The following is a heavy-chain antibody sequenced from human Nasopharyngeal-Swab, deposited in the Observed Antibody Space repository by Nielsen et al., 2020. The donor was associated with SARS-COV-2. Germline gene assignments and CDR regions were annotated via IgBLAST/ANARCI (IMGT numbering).Heavy chain of an antibody. V-gene: IGHV3-7*01. CDR3: ARNEAGSGSYWGFDY. CDR1: GFTFSDYW. D-gene: IGHD3-10*01. Sequence: GGSLRLSCAASGFTFSDYWMSWVRQAPGKGLEWVALIKQDGGEKYYVDSVKGRFTISRDNAKNSLYLQMNSLRAEDTAVYYCARNEAGSGSYWGFDYWGQGTLVTVSS. CDR2: IKQDGGEK. J-gene: IGHJ4*02.